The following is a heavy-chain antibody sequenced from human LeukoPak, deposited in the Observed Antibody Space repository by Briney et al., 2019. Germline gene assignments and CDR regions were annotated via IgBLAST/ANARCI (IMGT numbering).Heavy chain of an antibody. J-gene: IGHJ1*01. D-gene: IGHD2-2*01. Sequence: ASEKVSCKASGYTFTGYYMHWVRQAPGQGLEWMGLINPNSGGTNYAQKFQGRVTMTRDTSISTAYMELSRLRSDDTAVYYCARIWRCSSTSCHGFQHWGQGTLVTVSS. CDR2: INPNSGGT. CDR3: ARIWRCSSTSCHGFQH. CDR1: GYTFTGYY. V-gene: IGHV1-2*02.